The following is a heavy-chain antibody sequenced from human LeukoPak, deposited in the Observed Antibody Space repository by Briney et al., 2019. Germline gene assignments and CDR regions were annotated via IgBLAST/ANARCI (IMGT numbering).Heavy chain of an antibody. CDR2: IYWDDDK. CDR3: AHTVVATDSFNY. CDR1: GFSLRTSGVG. D-gene: IGHD3-22*01. Sequence: SGPTLVKPTQTLTLTCTFSGFSLRTSGVGVGWIRQPPGKALEWLALIYWDDDKRYSPSLKSRLTITEDTSKNQVVLRMTNMDPVDTATYYCAHTVVATDSFNYWGQGTLVAVSS. V-gene: IGHV2-5*02. J-gene: IGHJ4*02.